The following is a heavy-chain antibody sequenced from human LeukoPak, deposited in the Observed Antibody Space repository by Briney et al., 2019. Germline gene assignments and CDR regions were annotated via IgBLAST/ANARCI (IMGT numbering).Heavy chain of an antibody. J-gene: IGHJ3*02. CDR1: GGTFSSYA. V-gene: IGHV1-69*01. CDR3: ARGRRLSITMIVVGRGAFDI. D-gene: IGHD3-22*01. Sequence: SVKVSCKASGGTFSSYAISWVRQAPGQGLEWMGGIIPIFGTANYAQKFQGRVTITADESTSTAYMELSSLRSEDTAVYYCARGRRLSITMIVVGRGAFDIWGQGTMVTVSS. CDR2: IIPIFGTA.